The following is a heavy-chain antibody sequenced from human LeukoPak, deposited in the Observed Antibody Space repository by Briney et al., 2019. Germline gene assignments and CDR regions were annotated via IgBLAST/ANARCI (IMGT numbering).Heavy chain of an antibody. D-gene: IGHD4-23*01. V-gene: IGHV4-34*01. CDR1: GGSISSYY. CDR3: ARGGTVAYWYFDL. J-gene: IGHJ2*01. Sequence: SETLSLTCTVSGGSISSYYWSWIRQPAGKGLEWIGEINHSGSTNYNPSLKSRVTISVDTSKNQFSLKLSSVTAADTAVYYCARGGTVAYWYFDLWGRGTLVTVSS. CDR2: INHSGST.